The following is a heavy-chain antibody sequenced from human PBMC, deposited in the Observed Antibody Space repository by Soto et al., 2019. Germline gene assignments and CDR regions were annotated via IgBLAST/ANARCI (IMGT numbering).Heavy chain of an antibody. D-gene: IGHD1-20*01. J-gene: IGHJ3*02. CDR1: GFTFSSYW. V-gene: IGHV3-7*01. CDR3: ASQGPITGTKDAFDI. CDR2: IKQDGSEK. Sequence: GGSLRLSCAASGFTFSSYWMSWVRQAPGKGLEWVANIKQDGSEKYYVDSVKGRFTISRDNAKNSLYLQMNSLRAEDTAVYYCASQGPITGTKDAFDIWGQGTMVTVSS.